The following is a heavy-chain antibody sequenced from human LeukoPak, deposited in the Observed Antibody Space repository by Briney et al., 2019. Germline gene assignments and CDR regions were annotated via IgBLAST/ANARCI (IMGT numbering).Heavy chain of an antibody. D-gene: IGHD6-19*01. CDR3: ARDLGYSSGHPFDY. V-gene: IGHV3-33*08. Sequence: PGGSLRLSCASSGFTFSFYWMHWVRQAPGKGLQWVALIWSDGTKKYYADSVKGRFTISRDNSKNTLYLQMNSLRAEDTAVYYCARDLGYSSGHPFDYWGQGTLVTVSS. J-gene: IGHJ4*02. CDR1: GFTFSFYW. CDR2: IWSDGTKK.